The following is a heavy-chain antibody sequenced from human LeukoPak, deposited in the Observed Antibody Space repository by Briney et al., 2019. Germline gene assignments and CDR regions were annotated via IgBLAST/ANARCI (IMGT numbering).Heavy chain of an antibody. Sequence: GGSLRLSCAASGFTFSSYAMSWVRQAPGQGLEWVSAISGSDGSTYYADSVKGRFTISRDNSKNTLYLQMNSLRAEDTAVYYCGKVPGAVAVYPFDYWGQGTLVTVSS. CDR1: GFTFSSYA. CDR3: GKVPGAVAVYPFDY. D-gene: IGHD6-19*01. CDR2: ISGSDGST. J-gene: IGHJ4*02. V-gene: IGHV3-23*01.